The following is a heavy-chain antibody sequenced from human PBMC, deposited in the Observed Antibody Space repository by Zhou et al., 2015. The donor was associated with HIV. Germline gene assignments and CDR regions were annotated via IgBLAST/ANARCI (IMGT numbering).Heavy chain of an antibody. CDR2: IIPIFGTA. Sequence: QVQLVQSGAEVKKPGSSVKVSCKASGGTFSSYAISWVRQAPGQGLEWMGGIIPIFGTANYAQKFQGRVTITADKSTSTAYMELSSLRSEDTAVYYCAWGGEGRWLQFSYYYYGMDVWGQGTTVTVSS. CDR1: GGTFSSYA. CDR3: AWGGEGRWLQFSYYYYGMDV. V-gene: IGHV1-69*06. D-gene: IGHD5-24*01. J-gene: IGHJ6*02.